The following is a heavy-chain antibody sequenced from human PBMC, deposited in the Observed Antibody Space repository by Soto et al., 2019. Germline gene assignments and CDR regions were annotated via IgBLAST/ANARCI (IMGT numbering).Heavy chain of an antibody. CDR3: ARESEDLTSNFDY. Sequence: EVQLVESGGGLVKPGVSLRLSCAASGFTFTRYSMNWVSQAPGKWLEWVSSISSPTNYIYYGASMKGRFTISRDNAKNLLYLEMNSLRAEDTAVYYCARESEDLTSNFDYCGQGTLVTVSS. J-gene: IGHJ4*02. CDR1: GFTFTRYS. CDR2: ISSPTNYI. V-gene: IGHV3-21*06.